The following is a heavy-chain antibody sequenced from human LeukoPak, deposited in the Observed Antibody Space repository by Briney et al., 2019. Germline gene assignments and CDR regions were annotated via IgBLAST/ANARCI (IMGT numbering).Heavy chain of an antibody. J-gene: IGHJ5*02. D-gene: IGHD6-19*01. V-gene: IGHV1-2*02. CDR3: ARDLSSGWYGGFDP. CDR2: INPNSGGT. Sequence: ASVKVSCKASGGTFSSYAISWVRQAPGQGLEWMGWINPNSGGTNYAQKFQGRVTMTRDTSISTAYMELSRLRSDDTAVYYCARDLSSGWYGGFDPWGQGTLVTVSS. CDR1: GGTFSSYA.